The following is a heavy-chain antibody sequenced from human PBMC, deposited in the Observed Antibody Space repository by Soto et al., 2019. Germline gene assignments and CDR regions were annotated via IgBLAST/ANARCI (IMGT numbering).Heavy chain of an antibody. V-gene: IGHV3-15*07. CDR1: DFTISNAW. D-gene: IGHD2-15*01. CDR2: IKTKTEGEAT. Sequence: ESGGGLVKPGGSLRLSCAASDFTISNAWMNWVRQAPGTGLEWVGRIKTKTEGEATDYAAPLKGRFTISRDDSKNTLFLQMNSLKTEDTAVYYCTTGSVEGVWGQGATVTVSS. CDR3: TTGSVEGV. J-gene: IGHJ6*02.